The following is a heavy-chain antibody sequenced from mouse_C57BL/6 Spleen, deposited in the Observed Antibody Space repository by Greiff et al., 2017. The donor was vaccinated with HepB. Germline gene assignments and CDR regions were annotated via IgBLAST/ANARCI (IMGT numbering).Heavy chain of an antibody. CDR1: GFTFSDYG. D-gene: IGHD1-1*01. V-gene: IGHV5-17*01. Sequence: EVHLVESGGGLVKPGGSLKLSCAASGFTFSDYGMHWVRQAPEKGLEWVAYISSGSSTIYYADTVKGRFTISRDNAKNTLFLQMTSLRSEDTAMYYCARRSLLRDWYFDVWGTGTTVTVSS. CDR2: ISSGSSTI. J-gene: IGHJ1*03. CDR3: ARRSLLRDWYFDV.